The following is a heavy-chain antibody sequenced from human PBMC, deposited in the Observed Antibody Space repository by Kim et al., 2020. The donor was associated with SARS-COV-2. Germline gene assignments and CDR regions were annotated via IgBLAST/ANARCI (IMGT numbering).Heavy chain of an antibody. CDR2: ISYSGNS. V-gene: IGHV4-31*03. D-gene: IGHD2-2*01. CDR3: ARGQPLAY. Sequence: SETLSLTCSVSGGSIRSGGKFWTWIRQHPAKGLEWIGYISYSGNSHYSPSLRSRVSISLQTSENQFSLELTSVTAADTAVYYCARGQPLAYWCQGILVTV. CDR1: GGSIRSGGKF. J-gene: IGHJ4*02.